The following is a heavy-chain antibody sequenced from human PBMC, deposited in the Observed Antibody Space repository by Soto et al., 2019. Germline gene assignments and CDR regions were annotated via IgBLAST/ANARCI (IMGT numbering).Heavy chain of an antibody. V-gene: IGHV3-30*18. CDR1: RFTFSSYG. Sequence: QVQLVESGGGVVQPGRSLRLSCVASRFTFSSYGMHWVRQAPGKGLEWVAVISHDGSNKYYADSVKGRFTISRDNSKNTLYLQMNSLRPEDTAVYYCAKWYSSIWYAMGDYYVDYWGHGILVTVSS. D-gene: IGHD6-13*01. CDR3: AKWYSSIWYAMGDYYVDY. CDR2: ISHDGSNK. J-gene: IGHJ4*01.